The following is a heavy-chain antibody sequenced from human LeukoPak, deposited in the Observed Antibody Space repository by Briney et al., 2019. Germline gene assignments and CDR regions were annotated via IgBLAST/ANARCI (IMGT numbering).Heavy chain of an antibody. J-gene: IGHJ5*02. V-gene: IGHV3-48*03. CDR1: GFSFSGHA. CDR3: ATDGAGFDT. Sequence: PGGSLRLSCEASGFSFSGHAMHWVRQAPGKGLEWLSYINIGGTNTHYADSVKGRFTISRDNAKKSLYLEMNNLRAEDTAVYYCATDGAGFDTWGQGVLVTVSS. CDR2: INIGGTNT.